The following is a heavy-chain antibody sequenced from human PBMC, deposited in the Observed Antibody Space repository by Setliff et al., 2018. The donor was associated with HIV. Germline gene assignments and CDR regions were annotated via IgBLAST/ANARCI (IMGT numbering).Heavy chain of an antibody. D-gene: IGHD1-26*01. V-gene: IGHV4-61*09. CDR3: AKTSVGATGLYAFDI. CDR2: IYTTGST. Sequence: TVSGGSIGSGSHYWSWIRQPAGKGLEWIGHIYTTGSTNYNPSLKSRVTISADTSNNQFSLRLTSMTAADTAVYYCAKTSVGATGLYAFDIWGQGTMVTVSS. J-gene: IGHJ3*02. CDR1: GGSIGSGSHY.